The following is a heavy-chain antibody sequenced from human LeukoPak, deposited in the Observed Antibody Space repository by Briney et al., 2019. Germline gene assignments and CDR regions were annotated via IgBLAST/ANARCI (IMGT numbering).Heavy chain of an antibody. CDR3: ARALIGVPTTMAY. J-gene: IGHJ4*02. Sequence: ASVKVSCKASGYTFTSYGISWVRQAPGQGLEWMGWINTNTGNPTYAQGFTGRFVFSLDTSVSTAYLQISSLKAEDTAVYYCARALIGVPTTMAYWGQGTLVTVSS. D-gene: IGHD2-2*01. CDR1: GYTFTSYG. CDR2: INTNTGNP. V-gene: IGHV7-4-1*02.